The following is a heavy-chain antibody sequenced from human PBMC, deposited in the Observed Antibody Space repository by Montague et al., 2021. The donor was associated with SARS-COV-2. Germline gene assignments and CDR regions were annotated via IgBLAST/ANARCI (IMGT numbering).Heavy chain of an antibody. J-gene: IGHJ4*02. CDR3: AGKVLTVPADY. CDR2: ISYGGIA. V-gene: IGHV4-4*02. Sequence: SETLSLTCAVSGVSITSTNWWSLVRQPPGKGLEWIEEISYGGIATYNPSLKSRATISMDRSRNLFSLKLSSVTAADTAIYYCAGKVLTVPADYWGQGTLGTVS. CDR1: GVSITSTNW. D-gene: IGHD4-11*01.